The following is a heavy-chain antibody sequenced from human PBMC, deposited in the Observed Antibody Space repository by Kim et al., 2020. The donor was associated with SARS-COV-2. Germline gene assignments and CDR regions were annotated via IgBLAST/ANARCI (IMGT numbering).Heavy chain of an antibody. CDR3: AKCHSNWGNDAFDI. Sequence: GGSLRLSCAASGFTFSNYAMSWVRQAPGKGLEWVSYIRGGGAVTHYAGSVKGRCTISRDNFKNMLYLQLDRLRAEDTAVYYCAKCHSNWGNDAFDIWGLGTMVTVSS. D-gene: IGHD3-16*01. CDR1: GFTFSNYA. CDR2: IRGGGAVT. V-gene: IGHV3-23*01. J-gene: IGHJ3*02.